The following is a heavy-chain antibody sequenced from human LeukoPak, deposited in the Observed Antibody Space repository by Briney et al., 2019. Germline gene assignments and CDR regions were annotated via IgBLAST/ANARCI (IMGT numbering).Heavy chain of an antibody. CDR3: ARVAGSIDY. CDR2: MNPNSGYT. V-gene: IGHV1-8*03. Sequence: GASVKVSCKASGYTFTTYDINWVRQATGQGLEWMGWMNPNSGYTGYAQKFQGRVTITRDTSISTAYMELSSLRSEDTAVYYCARVAGSIDYCGQGTLVTVSS. J-gene: IGHJ4*02. CDR1: GYTFTTYD. D-gene: IGHD6-19*01.